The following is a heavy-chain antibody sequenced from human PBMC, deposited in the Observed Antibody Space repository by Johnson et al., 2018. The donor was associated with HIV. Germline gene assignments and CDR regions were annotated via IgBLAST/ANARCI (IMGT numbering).Heavy chain of an antibody. CDR3: ARDWSWRGSLKGGGAFDI. D-gene: IGHD1-26*01. CDR1: GFTFSNYG. J-gene: IGHJ3*02. CDR2: ISYDGGNK. Sequence: QVQLVESGGGVVQPGGSLRLSCAASGFTFSNYGMHWVRQAPGKGLEWVAVISYDGGNKYYADSVKGRFTISRDNSENTLYLQMNSLRAEDTAVFFCARDWSWRGSLKGGGAFDIWGQGTMVIVSS. V-gene: IGHV3-30*03.